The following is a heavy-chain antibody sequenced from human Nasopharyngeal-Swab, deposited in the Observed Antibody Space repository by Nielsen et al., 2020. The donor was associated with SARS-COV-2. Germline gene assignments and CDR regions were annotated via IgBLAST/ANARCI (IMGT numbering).Heavy chain of an antibody. CDR2: ISSSGSTI. CDR1: GFTFSSYE. Sequence: GALRLSCAASGFTFSSYEMNWVRQAPGKGLEWVSYISSSGSTIYYADSVKGRFTISRDNAKNSLYLQMNSLRAEDTAVYYCARHYDPFDYWGQGTLVTVSS. CDR3: ARHYDPFDY. J-gene: IGHJ4*02. V-gene: IGHV3-48*03. D-gene: IGHD3-3*01.